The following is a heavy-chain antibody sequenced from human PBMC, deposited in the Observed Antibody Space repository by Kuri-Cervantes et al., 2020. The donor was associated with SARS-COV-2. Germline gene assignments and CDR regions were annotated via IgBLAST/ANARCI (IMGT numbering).Heavy chain of an antibody. J-gene: IGHJ4*02. CDR2: IKQDGSEK. Sequence: GESLKISCAASGFTFSSYWMSWVRQAPGKGLEWVANIKQDGSEKYHVDSVKGRFTISRDNAKNSLYLQMNSLRAEDTAVYYCAREAFGYCSGGSCYSHYWGQGTLVTVSS. CDR3: AREAFGYCSGGSCYSHY. CDR1: GFTFSSYW. V-gene: IGHV3-7*01. D-gene: IGHD2-15*01.